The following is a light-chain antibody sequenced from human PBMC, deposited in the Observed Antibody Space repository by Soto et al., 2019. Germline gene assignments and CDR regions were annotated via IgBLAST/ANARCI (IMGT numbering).Light chain of an antibody. Sequence: EIVLTQSPGTLSLSLGERATLSCRASQSVSSSYFAWYQQKPGQAPRLLIYATPSRATSIPDRFSGSGSGTDFTLTISRLEPEDFAVYYCQQYGSSPGTFGQGTKVEIK. CDR3: QQYGSSPGT. CDR1: QSVSSSY. V-gene: IGKV3-20*01. CDR2: ATP. J-gene: IGKJ1*01.